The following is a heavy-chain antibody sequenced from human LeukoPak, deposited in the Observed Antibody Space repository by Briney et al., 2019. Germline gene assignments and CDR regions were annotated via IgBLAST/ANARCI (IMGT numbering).Heavy chain of an antibody. Sequence: PSETLSLTCAVYGGSFSGYYWSWIRQPPGKGLEWIGEINHSGSTNYNPSLKSRVTISVDTSKNQFSLKLSSVTAADTAVYYCASSVSGYYDSSGYYPYPYYYYYYYMDVWGKGTTVTVSS. CDR2: INHSGST. CDR1: GGSFSGYY. CDR3: ASSVSGYYDSSGYYPYPYYYYYYYMDV. J-gene: IGHJ6*03. V-gene: IGHV4-34*01. D-gene: IGHD3-22*01.